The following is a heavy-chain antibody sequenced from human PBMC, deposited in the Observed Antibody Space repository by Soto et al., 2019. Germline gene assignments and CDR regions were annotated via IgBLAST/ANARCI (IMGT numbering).Heavy chain of an antibody. CDR2: IYPSGSA. V-gene: IGHV4-30-2*01. J-gene: IGHJ6*02. CDR3: AREIFPYGMDV. D-gene: IGHD3-3*01. CDR1: GGSINSGGYS. Sequence: SETLSLTCGVSGGSINSGGYSWSWIRQPPGRGLEWIGNIYPSGSANYSPSLKTRVTISVDRSMNQFSLNLGSVTAADTAVYYCAREIFPYGMDVWGPGTTVTVSS.